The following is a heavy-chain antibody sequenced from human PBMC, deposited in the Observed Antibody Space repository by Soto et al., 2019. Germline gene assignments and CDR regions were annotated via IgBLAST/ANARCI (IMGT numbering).Heavy chain of an antibody. CDR2: INHSGST. V-gene: IGHV4-34*01. CDR1: GGNIRGYY. D-gene: IGHD2-15*01. Sequence: PSVTLCVTWAVYGGNIRGYYWSWISKTTGKGLEWIGEINHSGSTNYNPSLNSRVTISVDTSKNQFSLKLSSVTAADTAVYYCARGPDGLCSGGSCSDHPLPLDDYWGQGTLVTVSS. CDR3: ARGPDGLCSGGSCSDHPLPLDDY. J-gene: IGHJ4*02.